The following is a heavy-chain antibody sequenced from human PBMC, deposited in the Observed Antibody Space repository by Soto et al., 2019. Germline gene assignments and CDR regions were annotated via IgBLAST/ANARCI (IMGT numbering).Heavy chain of an antibody. J-gene: IGHJ4*02. Sequence: QVQLQESGPGLVKPSQTLSLTCTVSGGSISSGGYYWSWIRQHPGKGLEWIGYIYYSGSTYYTPSLKSRVTISVDTSKNQFSLKLSSVTAADTAVYYCARALSPDSSGWYGYFDYWGQGTLVTVSS. CDR2: IYYSGST. CDR1: GGSISSGGYY. CDR3: ARALSPDSSGWYGYFDY. V-gene: IGHV4-31*03. D-gene: IGHD6-19*01.